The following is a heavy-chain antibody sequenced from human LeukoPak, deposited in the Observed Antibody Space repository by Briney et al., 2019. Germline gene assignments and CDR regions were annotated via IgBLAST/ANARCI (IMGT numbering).Heavy chain of an antibody. V-gene: IGHV1-2*06. Sequence: ASVKVSCKASGYTFTGYYMHWVRQAPGQGLEWMGRINPNSGGTNYAQKFQGRVTMTRDTSISTAYMELSRLRSDDTAVYYCARRPLYSSYAVLDWCDPWGQGTLVTVSS. CDR3: ARRPLYSSYAVLDWCDP. J-gene: IGHJ5*02. D-gene: IGHD6-6*01. CDR1: GYTFTGYY. CDR2: INPNSGGT.